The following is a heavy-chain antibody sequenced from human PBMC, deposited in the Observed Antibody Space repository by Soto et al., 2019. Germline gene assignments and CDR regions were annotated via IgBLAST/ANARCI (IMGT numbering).Heavy chain of an antibody. J-gene: IGHJ6*02. D-gene: IGHD4-17*01. CDR2: TIPMFNIA. V-gene: IGHV1-69*01. CDR1: GGTFSRNA. Sequence: QVHLVQSGAEVKKPGSSVKVSCKASGGTFSRNAISWVRLAPGQGLEWMGGTIPMFNIAKNAQKFQGRVTITADESRNTAYMELSSLRSEDTAVYYCARGRELDDDDYPDYGMDVWGQGKTVTVSS. CDR3: ARGRELDDDDYPDYGMDV.